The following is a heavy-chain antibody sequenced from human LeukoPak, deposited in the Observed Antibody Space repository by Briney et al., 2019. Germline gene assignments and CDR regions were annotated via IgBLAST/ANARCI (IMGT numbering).Heavy chain of an antibody. D-gene: IGHD2/OR15-2a*01. CDR1: GFTFSSYG. CDR3: AKGQLESPLVLFDY. V-gene: IGHV3-30*18. CDR2: ISYDGSNK. J-gene: IGHJ4*02. Sequence: TGGSLRLSCAASGFTFSSYGMHWVRQAPGKGLEWVAFISYDGSNKYYADSVKGRFTISRDNSKNTLYVQMNSPRAEDTAVYYCAKGQLESPLVLFDYWGQGTLVTVSS.